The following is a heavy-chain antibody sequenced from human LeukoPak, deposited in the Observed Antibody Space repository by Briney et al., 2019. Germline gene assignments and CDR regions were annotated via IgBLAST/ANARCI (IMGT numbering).Heavy chain of an antibody. D-gene: IGHD6-19*01. CDR2: INPNSGGT. CDR3: AAQGYSSGWYGHYYYGMDV. V-gene: IGHV1-2*02. J-gene: IGHJ6*02. CDR1: GYTFTGYY. Sequence: ASVKVSCKASGYTFTGYYMHWVRQAPGQGLEWMGWINPNSGGTNYAQKFQGRVTMTRDTSISTAYMELSRLRSDDTAVYYCAAQGYSSGWYGHYYYGMDVCGQGTTVTVSS.